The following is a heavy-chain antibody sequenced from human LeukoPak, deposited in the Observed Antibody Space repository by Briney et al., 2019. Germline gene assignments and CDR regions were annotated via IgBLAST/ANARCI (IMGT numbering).Heavy chain of an antibody. V-gene: IGHV4-4*02. Sequence: PSETLSLTCAVSGGSISSSNWWSWVRQPPGRGLEWIGEIYHSGSANYNPSLRSRVTISVDKSKNQFSLKLSSVTAADTAVYYCARLRLTQSGLAATTFDYWGQGTLVTVSS. CDR3: ARLRLTQSGLAATTFDY. CDR1: GGSISSSNW. D-gene: IGHD6-13*01. J-gene: IGHJ4*02. CDR2: IYHSGSA.